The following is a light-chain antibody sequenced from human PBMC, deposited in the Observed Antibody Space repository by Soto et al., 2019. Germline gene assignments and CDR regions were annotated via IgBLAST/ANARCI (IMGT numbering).Light chain of an antibody. CDR2: DVS. J-gene: IGLJ2*01. CDR3: SSFTSILGL. Sequence: QSALTQPASVSGSPGQSITISCTGTSSDVGAYNFVSWYQQHPGKGPKVIIYDVSNRPSGVSNRFSGSKSGTTASLTISGLQAEDEADYYCSSFTSILGLFGGGTKLTVL. V-gene: IGLV2-14*03. CDR1: SSDVGAYNF.